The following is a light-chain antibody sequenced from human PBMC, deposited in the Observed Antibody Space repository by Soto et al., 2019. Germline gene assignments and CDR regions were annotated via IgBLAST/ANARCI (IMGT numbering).Light chain of an antibody. Sequence: EIVLTQSPATLSLSPGERATLSCRASQSVSSYLAWYQQKPGQAPRLLIYDASNSATGIPARFSVSGSGTDFTLTISSLEPEDFAVYYCQQRSNWPIFCPGTKVDSK. V-gene: IGKV3-11*01. CDR3: QQRSNWPI. CDR2: DAS. J-gene: IGKJ3*01. CDR1: QSVSSY.